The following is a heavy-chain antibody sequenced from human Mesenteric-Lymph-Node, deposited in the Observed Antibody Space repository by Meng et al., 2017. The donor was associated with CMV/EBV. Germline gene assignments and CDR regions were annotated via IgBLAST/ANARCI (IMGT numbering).Heavy chain of an antibody. CDR2: IYYSGST. J-gene: IGHJ3*02. D-gene: IGHD6-19*01. CDR3: ADDSSGWYRGAFDI. V-gene: IGHV4-34*01. Sequence: GSLRLSCAVYGGSFSAYYWSWIRQPPGKGLEWIGSIYYSGSTYYNPSLKSRVTISVDTSKNQFSLKLSSVTAADTAVYYCADDSSGWYRGAFDIWGQGTMVTVSS. CDR1: GGSFSAYY.